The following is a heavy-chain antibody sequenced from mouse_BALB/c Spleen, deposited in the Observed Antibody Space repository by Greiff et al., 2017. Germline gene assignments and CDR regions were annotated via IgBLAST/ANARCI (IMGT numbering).Heavy chain of an antibody. V-gene: IGHV3-8*02. Sequence: EVKLVESGPSLVKPSQTLSLTCSVTCDSITSGYWNWIRKFPGNKLEYMGYISYSGSTYYNPSLKSRISITRDTSKNQYYLQLNSVTTEDTATYYCARGGNYARNYAMDYWGQGTSVTVSS. CDR1: CDSITSGY. CDR2: ISYSGST. CDR3: ARGGNYARNYAMDY. J-gene: IGHJ4*01. D-gene: IGHD2-1*01.